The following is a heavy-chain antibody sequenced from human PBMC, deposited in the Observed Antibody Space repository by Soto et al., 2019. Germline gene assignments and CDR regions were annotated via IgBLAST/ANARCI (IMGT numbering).Heavy chain of an antibody. J-gene: IGHJ4*02. CDR2: IIPIFGTA. V-gene: IGHV1-69*13. CDR3: ARHSAVTTFRYFDY. CDR1: GGTFSSYA. Sequence: RASVKVSCKASGGTFSSYAISWVRQAPGQGLEWMGGIIPIFGTANYAQKFQGRVTITADESTSTAYMELSSLRSEDTAVYYCARHSAVTTFRYFDYWGQGTLVTVSS. D-gene: IGHD4-17*01.